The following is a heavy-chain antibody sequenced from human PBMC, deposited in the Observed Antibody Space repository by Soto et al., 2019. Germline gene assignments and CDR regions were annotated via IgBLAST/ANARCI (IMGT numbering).Heavy chain of an antibody. Sequence: ASVQVSFMTSGYTFSNYGITWLRQAPGQPLEWLGWISLYSDGTNYAQKFQGRVSMTTDTSTTTAYMELRSLRSDDTAVYYCARVVPGAEAWFGPWGQGTLVTVSS. V-gene: IGHV1-18*01. D-gene: IGHD2-2*01. J-gene: IGHJ5*02. CDR3: ARVVPGAEAWFGP. CDR1: GYTFSNYG. CDR2: ISLYSDGT.